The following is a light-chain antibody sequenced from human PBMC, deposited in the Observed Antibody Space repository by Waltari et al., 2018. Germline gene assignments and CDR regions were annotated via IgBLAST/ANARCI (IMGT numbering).Light chain of an antibody. CDR1: SSDIGAYNY. CDR2: DVN. Sequence: HSALTQPASVSGSPGQSITISCTVTSSDIGAYNYVSWYQQHPGKAPKLIIFDVNNRPSGVSSRFSGSKSGNTASLTISGLQAEDEADFYCCSFTSTSSWVFGGGTKLTVL. J-gene: IGLJ3*02. V-gene: IGLV2-14*03. CDR3: CSFTSTSSWV.